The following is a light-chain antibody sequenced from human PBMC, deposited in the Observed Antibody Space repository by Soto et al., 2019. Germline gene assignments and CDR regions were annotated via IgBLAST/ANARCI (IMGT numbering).Light chain of an antibody. Sequence: DIQMTQSHSTLSASVGDRVAITCRASQSISSWLAWYQQKQGKAPKXLIYKASSLESGVPPRFSGSGSGTDFTINISSLQPEDGATYYCQQSYSTPLTFGPGTKVDIK. CDR1: QSISSW. CDR3: QQSYSTPLT. CDR2: KAS. J-gene: IGKJ3*01. V-gene: IGKV1-5*03.